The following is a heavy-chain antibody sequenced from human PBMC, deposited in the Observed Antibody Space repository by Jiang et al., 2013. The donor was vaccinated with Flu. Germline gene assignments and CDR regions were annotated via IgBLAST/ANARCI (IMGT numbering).Heavy chain of an antibody. CDR3: ARAPDTAMDDYYYGMDV. CDR2: IYYSGST. Sequence: GSGLVKPSETLSLTCTVSGGSISSYYWSWIRQPPGKGLEWIGYIYYSGSTNYNPSLKSRVTISVDTSKNQFSLKLSSVTAADTAVYYCARAPDTAMDDYYYGMDVWGQGTTVTVSS. J-gene: IGHJ6*02. CDR1: GGSISSYY. V-gene: IGHV4-59*01. D-gene: IGHD5-18*01.